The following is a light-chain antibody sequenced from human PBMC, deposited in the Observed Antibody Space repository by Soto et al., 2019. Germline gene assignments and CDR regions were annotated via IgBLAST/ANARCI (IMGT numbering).Light chain of an antibody. J-gene: IGKJ4*01. V-gene: IGKV1-27*01. CDR1: QDIANY. Sequence: DIQMTQSPPSLSASVGGRVTIPCRLSQDIANYLAWYQQKPGKVPELLIYAASTLQSGVPSRFSGSGSGTDFTLTISSLQPGDVATYYCQQYYSVPLTFGGGTKVEIK. CDR3: QQYYSVPLT. CDR2: AAS.